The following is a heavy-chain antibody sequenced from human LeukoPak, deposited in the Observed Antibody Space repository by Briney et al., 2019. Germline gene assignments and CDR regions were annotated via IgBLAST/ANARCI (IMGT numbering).Heavy chain of an antibody. Sequence: GGSLRLSCAASGFTFNSYWMGWVRQAPGQGLEWVANIKQDGSEKYYVDSVKGRFTISRDNAKNSLYLQMNSLRAEDTAIYYCARDNYYGSGTYGFESYWGQGTLVTVSS. CDR3: ARDNYYGSGTYGFESY. J-gene: IGHJ4*02. CDR2: IKQDGSEK. V-gene: IGHV3-7*01. CDR1: GFTFNSYW. D-gene: IGHD3-10*01.